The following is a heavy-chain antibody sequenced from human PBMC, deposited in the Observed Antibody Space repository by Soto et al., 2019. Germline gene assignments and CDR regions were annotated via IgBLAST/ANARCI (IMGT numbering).Heavy chain of an antibody. J-gene: IGHJ4*02. Sequence: PGGSLRLSCSASGFTFRIYTMLWVRQAPGKGLEYVSAISDAGGGTYYADSVKGRFTISRDDPKNTLYLQMSYLRAEDTAVYYCVTGYSSGWYEIYWGQGTLVTV. V-gene: IGHV3-64D*06. D-gene: IGHD6-19*01. CDR3: VTGYSSGWYEIY. CDR2: ISDAGGGT. CDR1: GFTFRIYT.